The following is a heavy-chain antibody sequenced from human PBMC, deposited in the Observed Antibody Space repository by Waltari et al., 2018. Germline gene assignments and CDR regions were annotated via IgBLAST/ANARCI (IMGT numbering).Heavy chain of an antibody. Sequence: QVQLQESGPGLVKPSETLSLTCTVSGGSISSNYNWGWIRQPPGKGLEGMGNMQYRGSTFYNPSLESRGTISLDTSRNQFSLRLSSVYAADTAVYFCGRIAFGDDGGYFQYWGQGTLVTVSS. CDR1: GGSISSNYN. J-gene: IGHJ1*01. CDR2: MQYRGST. D-gene: IGHD4-17*01. V-gene: IGHV4-39*01. CDR3: GRIAFGDDGGYFQY.